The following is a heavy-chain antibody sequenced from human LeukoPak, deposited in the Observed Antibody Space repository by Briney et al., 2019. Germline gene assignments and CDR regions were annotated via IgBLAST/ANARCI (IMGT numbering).Heavy chain of an antibody. CDR2: ISSSSSYI. CDR1: GFTFSSYS. Sequence: GGSLRLSCAASGFTFSSYSMNWVRQAPGKGLEWVSSISSSSSYIYYADSVKGRFTISRDNAKNSLYLQMNSLRAEDTAVYYCARGQRWELLGYYYYYMDVWGKGTTVTISS. CDR3: ARGQRWELLGYYYYYMDV. V-gene: IGHV3-21*01. J-gene: IGHJ6*03. D-gene: IGHD1-26*01.